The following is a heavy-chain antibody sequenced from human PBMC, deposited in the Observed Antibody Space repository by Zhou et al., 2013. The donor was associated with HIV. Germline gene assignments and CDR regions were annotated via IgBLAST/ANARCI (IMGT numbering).Heavy chain of an antibody. Sequence: QVQLVQSGAEVKKPGSSVKVSCKASGGTFSSYAISWVRQAPGQGLEWMGGIIPIFGTANYAQKFQGRVTITTDESTSTAYMELSSLSSEDTAVYYCARAMLVRGPSYYYYMDVWGKGTTVTVSS. CDR3: ARAMLVRGPSYYYYMDV. V-gene: IGHV1-69*05. CDR2: IIPIFGTA. D-gene: IGHD6-13*01. J-gene: IGHJ6*03. CDR1: GGTFSSYA.